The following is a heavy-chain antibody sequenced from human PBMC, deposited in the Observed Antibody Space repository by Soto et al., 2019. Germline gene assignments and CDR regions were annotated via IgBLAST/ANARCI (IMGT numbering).Heavy chain of an antibody. V-gene: IGHV2-5*02. D-gene: IGHD6-19*01. J-gene: IGHJ4*02. CDR2: IYWDDNK. CDR3: AHRYSRGWLDY. Sequence: QITLKESGPTLVKPTQTLTLTCTFSGFSLSTSGVGVGWIRQPPGKALEWLALIYWDDNKRYTPSLKSRLTXTXXTAKNQVGLTLTNMEPVDTATYYCAHRYSRGWLDYLGQGTLVTVSS. CDR1: GFSLSTSGVG.